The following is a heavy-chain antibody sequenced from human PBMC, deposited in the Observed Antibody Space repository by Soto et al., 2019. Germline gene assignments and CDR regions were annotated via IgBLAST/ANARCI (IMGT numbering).Heavy chain of an antibody. J-gene: IGHJ4*02. V-gene: IGHV1-46*01. CDR3: ARSLLQGDF. Sequence: QVQLVQSGAEVKKPGASVKISCKASGYTFIHYYIHWVRQAPGQGREWMEIINPNGGSTNYAQKFQGRVTVTSDTSTTTVSMELNSLESDDTAVYFCARSLLQGDFWGQGTLVTVSS. D-gene: IGHD2-21*01. CDR2: INPNGGST. CDR1: GYTFIHYY.